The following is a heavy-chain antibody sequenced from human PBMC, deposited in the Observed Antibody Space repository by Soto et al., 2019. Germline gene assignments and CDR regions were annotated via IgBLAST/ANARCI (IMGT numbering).Heavy chain of an antibody. CDR3: ARSEPAAGGYIIHTSTGFDP. CDR1: GGSIIGYY. J-gene: IGHJ5*02. CDR2: MYYSGST. Sequence: SETQSVPSTVAGGSIIGYYGHRIRQPQGKGLEWIGYMYYSGSTKYNPSLKSRVTISVDTPKNQFSLRLSSVTAADTAVYYCARSEPAAGGYIIHTSTGFDPWGQGTLVTVTS. V-gene: IGHV4-59*01. D-gene: IGHD3-3*01.